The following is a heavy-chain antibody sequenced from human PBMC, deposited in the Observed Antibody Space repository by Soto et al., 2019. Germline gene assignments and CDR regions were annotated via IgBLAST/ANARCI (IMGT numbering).Heavy chain of an antibody. D-gene: IGHD5-18*01. CDR1: GFTFSSFS. J-gene: IGHJ6*02. Sequence: GGSLRLSCAASGFTFSSFSMHWVRQVPGKGLVWVSRINDDGSRLRYADSVKGRFTISRDNAKNTLYLQMNSLRAEDTAVYYCARDGYSYGRTTPYYYGMDVWGQGTTVTV. V-gene: IGHV3-74*01. CDR3: ARDGYSYGRTTPYYYGMDV. CDR2: INDDGSRL.